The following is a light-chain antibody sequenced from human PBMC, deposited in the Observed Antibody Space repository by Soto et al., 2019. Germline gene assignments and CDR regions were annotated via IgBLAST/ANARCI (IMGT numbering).Light chain of an antibody. CDR2: SAS. CDR3: QQSYSTPPYT. J-gene: IGKJ2*01. CDR1: QSIRNY. Sequence: DIQMTQSPSSLSASVGDRVTITCRASQSIRNYLNWYQQKPGKAPKLLIYSASSLQNGVSSRFTGSGSGTDFTLTISSLQPEDFSTYYCQQSYSTPPYTFGQGTKLEIK. V-gene: IGKV1-39*01.